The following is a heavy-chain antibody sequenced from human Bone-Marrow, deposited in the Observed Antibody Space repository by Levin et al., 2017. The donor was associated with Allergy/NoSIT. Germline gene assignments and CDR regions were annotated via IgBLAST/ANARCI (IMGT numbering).Heavy chain of an antibody. V-gene: IGHV1-8*01. D-gene: IGHD5-18*01. CDR1: GYTFTNYD. CDR3: ARGSYTYGLQIEF. CDR2: MNPNSATT. Sequence: PGGSLRLSCKASGYTFTNYDINWVRQATGQGLEWMGWMNPNSATTNYAQKFQGRVAMTRNTSISTAYLELSSLSSEDTAVYYCARGSYTYGLQIEFWGQGTLVTVSS. J-gene: IGHJ4*02.